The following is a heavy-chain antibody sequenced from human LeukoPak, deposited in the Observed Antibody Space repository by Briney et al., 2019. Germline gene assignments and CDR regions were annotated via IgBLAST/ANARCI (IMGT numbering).Heavy chain of an antibody. V-gene: IGHV3-30*18. D-gene: IGHD6-19*01. CDR2: ISYDGSNK. CDR1: GFTFSSYG. J-gene: IGHJ4*02. CDR3: AKAAVAGTPYSHLDY. Sequence: GRSLRLSCAASGFTFSSYGMHWVRQAPGKGLEWVAVISYDGSNKYYADSVKGRFTISRDNSKNTLYLQMNSLRAEDTAVYYCAKAAVAGTPYSHLDYWGQGTLVTVSS.